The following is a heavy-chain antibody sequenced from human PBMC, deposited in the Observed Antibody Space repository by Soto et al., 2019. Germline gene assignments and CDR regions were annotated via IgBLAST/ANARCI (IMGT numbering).Heavy chain of an antibody. V-gene: IGHV1-58*01. CDR3: ARDGGGYCSSTSCLRDNWFDP. J-gene: IGHJ5*02. D-gene: IGHD2-2*01. CDR2: IAVGSGDT. CDR1: GFTFTSSA. Sequence: ASVKVSCKASGFTFTSSAVQWLRQARGQRLEWIGWIAVGSGDTRYAQKFQERVTIIWDVSTSTSYMELSRLRSDDTAVYYCARDGGGYCSSTSCLRDNWFDPWGQGTLVTVSS.